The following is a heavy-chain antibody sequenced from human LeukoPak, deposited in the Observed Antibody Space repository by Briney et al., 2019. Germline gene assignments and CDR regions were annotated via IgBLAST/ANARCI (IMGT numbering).Heavy chain of an antibody. D-gene: IGHD3-3*01. J-gene: IGHJ6*03. V-gene: IGHV3-30*03. CDR1: GFTFSTYW. CDR2: ISYDGSNK. Sequence: GGSLRLSCAASGFTFSTYWMNWFRQTPGKGLEWVAVISYDGSNKYYADSVKGRFTISRDNAKNSLYLQMNSLRAEDTAVYYCAREAYYDFWSGYTEDYYYYMDVWGKGTTVTVSS. CDR3: AREAYYDFWSGYTEDYYYYMDV.